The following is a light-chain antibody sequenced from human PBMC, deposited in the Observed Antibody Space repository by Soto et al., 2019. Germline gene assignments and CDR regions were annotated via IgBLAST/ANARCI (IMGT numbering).Light chain of an antibody. CDR3: CSYAGTTIR. CDR2: EVS. Sequence: QSALTQPPSASGSPGQSVTISCTGTSSDIGAYNYVSWYQRRPGTAPKLIIYEVSQRPSGVPDRFSGSKSGYTASLTVSGLQADDEADYYCCSYAGTTIRFGGGTKLTVL. J-gene: IGLJ2*01. CDR1: SSDIGAYNY. V-gene: IGLV2-8*01.